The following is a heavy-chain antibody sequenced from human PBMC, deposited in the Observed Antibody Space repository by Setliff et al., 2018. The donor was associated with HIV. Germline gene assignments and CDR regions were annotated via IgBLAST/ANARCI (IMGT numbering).Heavy chain of an antibody. V-gene: IGHV1-8*02. J-gene: IGHJ6*03. CDR1: GYTFSSYD. Sequence: GASVKVSCKASGYTFSSYDINWVRQATGQGLEWMGWMNPDSRNTGYAQRFEGSVTMTWDTSISTAYMELNNVKFEDTAIYYCARARTDYYDRRRRSHYYIDVWARGATVTVSS. CDR2: MNPDSRNT. D-gene: IGHD3-22*01. CDR3: ARARTDYYDRRRRSHYYIDV.